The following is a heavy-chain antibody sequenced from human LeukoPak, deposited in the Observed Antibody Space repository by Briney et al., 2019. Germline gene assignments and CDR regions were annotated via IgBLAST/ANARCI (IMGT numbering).Heavy chain of an antibody. V-gene: IGHV3-64*01. Sequence: GGSLRLSCAASGFTFSSYDMHWVRQAPGKGLEYVPAMSRNGGRTYYANSVKGRFTISRDNSKNTLYLQMGSLRTEDMAVYYCARSMPPGVAVAGPFDYWGQGTLVTVSS. CDR3: ARSMPPGVAVAGPFDY. J-gene: IGHJ4*02. CDR1: GFTFSSYD. CDR2: MSRNGGRT. D-gene: IGHD6-19*01.